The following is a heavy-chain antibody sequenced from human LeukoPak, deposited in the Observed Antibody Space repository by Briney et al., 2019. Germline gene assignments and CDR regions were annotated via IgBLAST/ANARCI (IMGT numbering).Heavy chain of an antibody. Sequence: ASVKVSCKASGGTFSSYAISWVRQAPGQGLEWMGRIIPILGTANYAQKFQGRVTITTDESTSTAYMELSSLRSEDTAVYYCARVNSSGWYGNGYFDYWGQGTLVTVSS. CDR1: GGTFSSYA. J-gene: IGHJ4*02. V-gene: IGHV1-69*11. CDR3: ARVNSSGWYGNGYFDY. D-gene: IGHD6-19*01. CDR2: IIPILGTA.